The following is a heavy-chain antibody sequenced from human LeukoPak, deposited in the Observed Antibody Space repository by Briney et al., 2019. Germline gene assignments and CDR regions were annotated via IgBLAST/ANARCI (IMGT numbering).Heavy chain of an antibody. J-gene: IGHJ2*01. D-gene: IGHD6-19*01. CDR1: GGSFSGYY. CDR2: INHSGST. V-gene: IGHV4-34*01. Sequence: PSETLSLTCAVYGGSFSGYYWSWVRQPPRKGLEWIGEINHSGSTNYNPSLTSGVTISVDTSKIQFSLKLSSVTAADTAVYYCARGRVPLPSGIAVAGTFRYFDLWGRGTLVTVSS. CDR3: ARGRVPLPSGIAVAGTFRYFDL.